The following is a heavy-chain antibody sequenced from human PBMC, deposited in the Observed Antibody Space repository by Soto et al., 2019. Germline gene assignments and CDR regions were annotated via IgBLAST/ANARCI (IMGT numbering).Heavy chain of an antibody. V-gene: IGHV3-30*18. D-gene: IGHD3-3*01. CDR2: ISYDGSNK. J-gene: IGHJ4*02. CDR3: ANDIGSGPLDY. Sequence: PGGSLRLSCAASGFTFSSYGMHWVRQAPGRGLEWVAVISYDGSNKYYADSVKGRFTISRDNSKNTLYLQMSSLRAEDTAVYYCANDIGSGPLDYWGQGTLVTVSS. CDR1: GFTFSSYG.